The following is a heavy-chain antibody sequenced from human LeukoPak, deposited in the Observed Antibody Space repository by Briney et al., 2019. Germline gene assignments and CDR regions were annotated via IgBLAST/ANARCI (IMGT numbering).Heavy chain of an antibody. CDR3: ARRVKVNYVGFFGQDIYYYYMDA. V-gene: IGHV4-39*07. D-gene: IGHD3-10*02. Sequence: PSETLSLTCTVSGGSISSSSYYCGWIRQPPGKGLEWIGEIDQSGNIKYNPSLKGRVTISVDTSKNQFSLKVNSVSAADTAVYYCARRVKVNYVGFFGQDIYYYYMDAWGKGTPVTVSS. J-gene: IGHJ6*03. CDR1: GGSISSSSYY. CDR2: IDQSGNI.